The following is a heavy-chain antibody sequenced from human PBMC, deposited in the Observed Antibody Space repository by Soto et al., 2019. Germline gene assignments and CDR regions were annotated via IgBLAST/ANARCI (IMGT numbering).Heavy chain of an antibody. CDR1: GFTFSGSA. V-gene: IGHV3-73*01. D-gene: IGHD6-6*01. CDR3: TQLDSS. J-gene: IGHJ4*02. Sequence: GGSLRLSCAASGFTFSGSAMHWVRQASGKGLEWVGRIRSKVNNYATVYAASVKGRFTISRDDSMNTAYLQMNGLKTEDTAVYYCTQLDSSWGQGTLVTVSS. CDR2: IRSKVNNYAT.